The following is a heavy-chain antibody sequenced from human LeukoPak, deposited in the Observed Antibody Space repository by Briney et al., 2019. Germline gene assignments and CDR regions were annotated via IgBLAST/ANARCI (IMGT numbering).Heavy chain of an antibody. CDR2: INAANGYA. Sequence: ASVKVSCKASGYTFTNYAMHWVRQAPGQRPEWLGWINAANGYAKYSQELQGRVIITRDTSASTAYMELSSLTSEDTAVYYCARGHPSATGYSSGWYFHYWGQGTLVTVSS. V-gene: IGHV1-3*03. CDR3: ARGHPSATGYSSGWYFHY. CDR1: GYTFTNYA. J-gene: IGHJ4*02. D-gene: IGHD6-19*01.